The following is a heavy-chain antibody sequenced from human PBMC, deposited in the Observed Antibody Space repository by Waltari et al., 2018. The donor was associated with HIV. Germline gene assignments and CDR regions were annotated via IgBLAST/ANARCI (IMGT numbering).Heavy chain of an antibody. Sequence: QLQLQESGPGLVKPSETLSFTCTVSGGSLSSGLYYWGWIRLPPGKGLEWIGSIFYTGSTYDNPSLRGRATMSVETSKNRFSLQLGSVTAADTAVYYCARQRQSRRDPFDYWGQGTLVTVSS. V-gene: IGHV4-39*01. J-gene: IGHJ4*02. CDR1: GGSLSSGLYY. CDR3: ARQRQSRRDPFDY. CDR2: IFYTGST.